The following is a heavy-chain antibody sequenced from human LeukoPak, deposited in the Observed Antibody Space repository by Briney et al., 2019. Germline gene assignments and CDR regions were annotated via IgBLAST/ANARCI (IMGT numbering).Heavy chain of an antibody. J-gene: IGHJ4*02. CDR3: ARGEDY. Sequence: GGSLRLSCAASGFTFHFYSMTWVRQAPGKGLEWVSDISSRSSTIYYTDSVKGRFTVSRDNAKNSLNLQMNSLRDEDTAVYYCARGEDYWGQGTLVTVSS. CDR1: GFTFHFYS. V-gene: IGHV3-48*02. CDR2: ISSRSSTI.